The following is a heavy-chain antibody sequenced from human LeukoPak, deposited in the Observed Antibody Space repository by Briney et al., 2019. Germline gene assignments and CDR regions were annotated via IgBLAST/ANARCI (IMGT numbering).Heavy chain of an antibody. CDR2: MKSKPEGGTT. Sequence: GGSLRLSCAASGFTFSSYWMSWVRQAPGKGLEWVGLMKSKPEGGTTFYAAPVKDRFSISRDDSRNTLYLQMNSLTIGDTGVYYCTTGNPWGQGTLVTVSS. CDR1: GFTFSSYW. CDR3: TTGNP. J-gene: IGHJ5*02. V-gene: IGHV3-15*01.